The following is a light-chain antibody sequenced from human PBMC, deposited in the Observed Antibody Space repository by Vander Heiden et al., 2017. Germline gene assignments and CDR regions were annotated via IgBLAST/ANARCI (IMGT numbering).Light chain of an antibody. V-gene: IGLV3-1*01. CDR2: QDT. J-gene: IGLJ2*01. Sequence: SYELTQPPSASVSPGQTASITCSGDKLGDKYSFWYQQEPGPSPVLFRYQDTKRPSGIPERVSGSNSGNTAALTISGTQVMDDADYYCQAWNSSTEVFGGGTKLTVL. CDR1: KLGDKY. CDR3: QAWNSSTEV.